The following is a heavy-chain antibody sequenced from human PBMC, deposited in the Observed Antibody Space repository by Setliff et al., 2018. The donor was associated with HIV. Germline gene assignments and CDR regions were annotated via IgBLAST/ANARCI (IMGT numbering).Heavy chain of an antibody. CDR3: AIDHVTNIAESGYGYTRIDP. CDR2: IYMRGGT. Sequence: SETLSLTCTVSGGSISSSSHYWGWIRQPAGKGPEWLGQIYMRGGTDYNPSLEGRVTISLDTSKNQFSLKLTSVTAADTAVYYCAIDHVTNIAESGYGYTRIDPWGPGISVTVSS. D-gene: IGHD5-18*01. V-gene: IGHV4-61*09. J-gene: IGHJ5*02. CDR1: GGSISSSSHY.